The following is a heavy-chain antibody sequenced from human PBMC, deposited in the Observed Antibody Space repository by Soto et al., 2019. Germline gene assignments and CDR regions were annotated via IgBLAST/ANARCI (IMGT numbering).Heavy chain of an antibody. CDR1: GFSFSSHV. CDR3: AKGWCDS. J-gene: IGHJ5*01. V-gene: IGHV3-23*01. CDR2: ISGSGGGT. Sequence: EVQLLDSGGALVQPGGSLRLSCAASGFSFSSHVMSWVRQAPGKGLEWVSSISGSGGGTYYADSVKGRFIISRDNSKNTLDPQMNSLRVEDTAVYYCAKGWCDSWGQGTLVTVSS.